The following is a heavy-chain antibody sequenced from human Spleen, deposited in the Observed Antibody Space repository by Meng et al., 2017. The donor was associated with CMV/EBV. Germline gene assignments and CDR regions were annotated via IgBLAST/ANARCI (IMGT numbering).Heavy chain of an antibody. CDR2: INPNSGGT. V-gene: IGHV1-2*02. Sequence: GYCMHWVRQAPGQGLGWMGWINPNSGGTNYAQKFQGRVTMTRDTSISTAYMELSRLRSDDTAVYYCARSGYCSSTSCYGGRDWFDPWGQGTLVTVSS. CDR3: ARSGYCSSTSCYGGRDWFDP. D-gene: IGHD2-2*01. J-gene: IGHJ5*02. CDR1: GYC.